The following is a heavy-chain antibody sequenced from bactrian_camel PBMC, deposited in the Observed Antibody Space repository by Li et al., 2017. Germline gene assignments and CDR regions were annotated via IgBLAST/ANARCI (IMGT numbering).Heavy chain of an antibody. Sequence: VQLVESGGGYVQPGGSLRLSCAASGFTFSSYYMSWVRQAPGKGLEWVSSIYTGGGSTYYADSVKGRFTISRDDATDTVLLQMDSLKTEDTAVYYCVAGRFRSTPSTMGQGTQVTVS. V-gene: IGHV3-2*01. D-gene: IGHD7*01. CDR1: GFTFSSYY. CDR2: IYTGGGST. J-gene: IGHJ4*01.